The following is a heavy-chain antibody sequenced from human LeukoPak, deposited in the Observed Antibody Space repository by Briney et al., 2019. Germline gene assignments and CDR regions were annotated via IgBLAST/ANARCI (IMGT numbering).Heavy chain of an antibody. D-gene: IGHD6-19*01. CDR2: ISGSGGST. J-gene: IGHJ4*02. CDR3: ANSSGWYYFDY. Sequence: GGSLRLSCAASGFTFSSYAMSWVRQAPGKGLEWVSAISGSGGSTYHADSVKGRFTISRDNSKNTLYLQMNSLRAEDTAVYYCANSSGWYYFDYWGQGTLVTVSS. CDR1: GFTFSSYA. V-gene: IGHV3-23*01.